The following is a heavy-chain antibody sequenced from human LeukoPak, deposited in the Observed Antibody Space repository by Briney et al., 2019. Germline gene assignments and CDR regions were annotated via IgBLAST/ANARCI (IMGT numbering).Heavy chain of an antibody. CDR2: ISSSGSTI. CDR3: AKGGYEYDSSGHNYFDY. Sequence: GGSLRLSCAASGFSVSSNYMSWVRQAPGKGLEWVSYISSSGSTIYYADSVKGRFTISRDNAKNSLYLQMNSLRAEDTAVYYCAKGGYEYDSSGHNYFDYWGLGTLVTVSS. V-gene: IGHV3-11*04. J-gene: IGHJ4*02. D-gene: IGHD3-22*01. CDR1: GFSVSSNY.